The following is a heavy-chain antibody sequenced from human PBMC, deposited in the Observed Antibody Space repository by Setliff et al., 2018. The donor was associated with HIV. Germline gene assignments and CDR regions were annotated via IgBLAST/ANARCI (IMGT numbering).Heavy chain of an antibody. J-gene: IGHJ4*02. CDR3: VTVVQDDLGVVLFDY. D-gene: IGHD3-3*01. Sequence: ASETLSLTCSVSGDSVSSRSYYWGWIRQSPGKGLEWIGSIYFNGITHDNPSLKSRVTTSVDTSKNQISLKLSSVTAADTAIYYCVTVVQDDLGVVLFDYWGQGTLVTV. V-gene: IGHV4-39*01. CDR2: IYFNGIT. CDR1: GDSVSSRSYY.